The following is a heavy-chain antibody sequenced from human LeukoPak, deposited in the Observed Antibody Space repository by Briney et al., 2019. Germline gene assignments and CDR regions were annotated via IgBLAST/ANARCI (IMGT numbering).Heavy chain of an antibody. J-gene: IGHJ4*02. CDR2: IFSNDEK. CDR1: GVSLSNATMG. V-gene: IGHV2-26*01. D-gene: IGHD6-13*01. Sequence: ASGPTLVNPPETLTLTCTVSGVSLSNATMGVSWIRQLPGKALEWLAHIFSNDEKSYSTSLKSRLTISKDTSKSQVVLTMTNMDPVDTATYYCARIRSDIAALDYWGQGTLVTVSS. CDR3: ARIRSDIAALDY.